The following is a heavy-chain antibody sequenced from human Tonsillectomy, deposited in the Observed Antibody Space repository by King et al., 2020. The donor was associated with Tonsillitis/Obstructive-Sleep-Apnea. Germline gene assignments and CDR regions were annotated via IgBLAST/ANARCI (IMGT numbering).Heavy chain of an antibody. D-gene: IGHD3-10*01. CDR2: ISYSGGT. V-gene: IGHV4-39*01. CDR3: ARRRGSGVDY. J-gene: IGHJ4*02. CDR1: GGSISSSSYY. Sequence: QLQESGPGLVKPSETLSLTCTVSGGSISSSSYYWGWIRQPPGKGLEWIGSISYSGGTSYNPSLKSRVTISVDTSKNQFSLKVGSVTAADTAVYYCARRRGSGVDYWGQGTLVTVSS.